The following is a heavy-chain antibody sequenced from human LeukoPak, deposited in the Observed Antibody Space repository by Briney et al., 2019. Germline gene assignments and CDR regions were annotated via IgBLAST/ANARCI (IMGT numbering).Heavy chain of an antibody. J-gene: IGHJ6*03. V-gene: IGHV1-69*05. CDR2: ITPMSRTP. D-gene: IGHD3-10*01. Sequence: SVNVSCKASGDSVTHDIICVRPAPGQGFEWMGGITPMSRTPDYAQKLRDRVTITTDESTSTVYMEVRSLSFEDTAIFYWASDSGSGMYYMDGWGKGTTVA. CDR1: GDSVTHD. CDR3: ASDSGSGMYYMDG.